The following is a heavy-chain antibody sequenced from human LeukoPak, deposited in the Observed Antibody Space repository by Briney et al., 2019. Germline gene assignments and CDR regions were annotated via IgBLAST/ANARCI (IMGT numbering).Heavy chain of an antibody. Sequence: PSETLSLTCAVSGGSISSPTYYLVWIRQPPGKGLEWVGTVYYGGSTYYNPSLKSRVTMSVDTSKNHLSLELNSVTAADSAVYYCARSDDPGSAFDYWGQGTLVTVSS. CDR2: VYYGGST. D-gene: IGHD2-15*01. CDR3: ARSDDPGSAFDY. J-gene: IGHJ4*02. V-gene: IGHV4-39*02. CDR1: GGSISSPTYY.